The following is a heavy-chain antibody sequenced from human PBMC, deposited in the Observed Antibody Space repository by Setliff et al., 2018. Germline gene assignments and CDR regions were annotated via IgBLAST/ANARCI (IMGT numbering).Heavy chain of an antibody. CDR3: ARDREGSGWYRYYFDY. D-gene: IGHD6-19*01. CDR1: GFTFSSYS. CDR2: ISSSSYI. J-gene: IGHJ4*02. Sequence: PGGSLRLSCAASGFTFSSYSMNWVRQAPGKGLEWVSSISSSSYIYYADSVKGRFTISRDNAKNSLYLQMNSLRAEDTAVYYRARDREGSGWYRYYFDYWGQGTLVTVSS. V-gene: IGHV3-21*01.